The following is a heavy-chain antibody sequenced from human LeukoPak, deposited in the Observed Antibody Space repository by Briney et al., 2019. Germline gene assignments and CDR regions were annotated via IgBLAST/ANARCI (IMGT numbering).Heavy chain of an antibody. V-gene: IGHV1-69*04. CDR3: ARGFGSSTSYVSDFDF. D-gene: IGHD3-16*01. J-gene: IGHJ4*02. CDR1: GGTFSSYG. CDR2: IIPILGIT. Sequence: GASVKVSCKASGGTFSSYGVSWVRRAPGQGLEWMGRIIPILGITNYAQKFQGRVTITADKSTSTAYMELSSLRSEDTAVYFCARGFGSSTSYVSDFDFWGQGTLVTVSS.